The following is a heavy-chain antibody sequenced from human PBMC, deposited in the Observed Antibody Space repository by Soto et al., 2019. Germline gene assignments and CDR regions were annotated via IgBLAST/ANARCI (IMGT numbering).Heavy chain of an antibody. J-gene: IGHJ2*01. CDR2: ISYAGGYE. CDR1: RFAFSSYA. V-gene: IGHV3-30*18. Sequence: QAQLVESGGGVVQPGKSLRLSCAASRFAFSSYAMHWVRQAPGKGLGWLAVISYAGGYENYADSVKGRFTVSRDNSKYTLWLQINSLSPEDSALFYCAKGTTVTPWRDLYLWGQVTLVTVAS. CDR3: AKGTTVTPWRDLYL. D-gene: IGHD4-17*01.